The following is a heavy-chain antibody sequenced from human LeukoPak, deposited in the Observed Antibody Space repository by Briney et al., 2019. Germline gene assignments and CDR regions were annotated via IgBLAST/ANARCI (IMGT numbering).Heavy chain of an antibody. V-gene: IGHV3-7*03. Sequence: GGSLRLSCAASGFTLTNYWMSWVRQPPGKGLEWVANVKQDGSGEYYVDSVKGRFTISRDSAKNSLYLQMNSLRAEDTAVYYCARGDFDCWGQGTLVTVSS. J-gene: IGHJ4*02. CDR2: VKQDGSGE. CDR3: ARGDFDC. CDR1: GFTLTNYW.